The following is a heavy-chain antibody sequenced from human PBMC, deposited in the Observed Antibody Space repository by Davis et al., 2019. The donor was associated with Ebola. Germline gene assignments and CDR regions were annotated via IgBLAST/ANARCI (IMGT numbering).Heavy chain of an antibody. CDR1: GDSISSGNFY. J-gene: IGHJ4*02. D-gene: IGHD5-12*01. Sequence: MPSETLSLTCTVSGDSISSGNFYWSWIRQPPGKGLEWIGYISYSGSTYYNPSLISRLTMSVDTSKNQFSLKLSSVTAADTAVYYCARFDIAATIDYWGQGTLVTVSS. V-gene: IGHV4-30-4*08. CDR3: ARFDIAATIDY. CDR2: ISYSGST.